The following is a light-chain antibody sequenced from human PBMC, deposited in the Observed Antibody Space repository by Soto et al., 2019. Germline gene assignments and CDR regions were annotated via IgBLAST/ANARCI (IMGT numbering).Light chain of an antibody. Sequence: IQLTQSPSSLSASVGDRVTISCRASQGIRDYLAWYQQKPGKAPKLLIYAASILEIGVPSSFGGSGSGTDFTLTSSSQQPEDFATYCCQQFNSYPFTFGPGAKVDIK. CDR1: QGIRDY. J-gene: IGKJ3*01. CDR3: QQFNSYPFT. V-gene: IGKV1-9*01. CDR2: AAS.